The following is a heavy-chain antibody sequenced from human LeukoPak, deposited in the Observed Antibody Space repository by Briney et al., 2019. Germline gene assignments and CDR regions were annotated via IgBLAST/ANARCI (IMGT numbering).Heavy chain of an antibody. CDR3: AKDNYGLDY. V-gene: IGHV3-30-3*01. D-gene: IGHD3-10*01. CDR2: ISYDGSNK. CDR1: GFTFSNYA. J-gene: IGHJ4*02. Sequence: GGSLRLSCAASGFTFSNYAMHWVRQAPGKGLEWVAVISYDGSNKYYADSVKGRFTITRDNSKNTLYLQMNSLSAEDTAVYFCAKDNYGLDYWGQGTLVTVSS.